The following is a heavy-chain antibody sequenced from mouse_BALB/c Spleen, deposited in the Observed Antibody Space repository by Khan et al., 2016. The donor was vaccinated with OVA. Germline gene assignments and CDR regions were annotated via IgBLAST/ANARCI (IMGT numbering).Heavy chain of an antibody. V-gene: IGHV1-77*01. CDR1: GYTFTDYY. Sequence: QVQLQQSGAELARPGASVKLSCKASGYTFTDYYINWVKLRTGQGLEWIGEISPGSGDTYYNERFKGKATLTADKSSSTAYMQLSSLTSEASAVYFCARRNYCGYTFAYGGQGTLVTVSA. CDR3: ARRNYCGYTFAY. J-gene: IGHJ3*01. D-gene: IGHD1-2*01. CDR2: ISPGSGDT.